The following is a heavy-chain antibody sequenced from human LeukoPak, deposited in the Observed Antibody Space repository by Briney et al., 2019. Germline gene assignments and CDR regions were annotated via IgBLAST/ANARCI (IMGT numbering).Heavy chain of an antibody. CDR3: ARLFGPGIARIDY. D-gene: IGHD6-13*01. CDR1: GGSFSGYY. Sequence: PSETLSLTCAVYGGSFSGYYWSWIRQPPGKGLEWIGEINHSGSTNYNPSLKSRVTISVDTSKNQFSLKLSSVTAADTAVYYCARLFGPGIARIDYWGQGTLVTVSS. CDR2: INHSGST. J-gene: IGHJ4*02. V-gene: IGHV4-34*01.